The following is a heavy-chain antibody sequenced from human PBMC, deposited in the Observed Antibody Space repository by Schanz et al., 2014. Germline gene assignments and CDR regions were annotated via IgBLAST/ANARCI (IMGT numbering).Heavy chain of an antibody. V-gene: IGHV4-4*07. D-gene: IGHD2-2*01. J-gene: IGHJ4*02. CDR3: ARHLAESAAAAFDS. Sequence: QVQLQESGPGLVKPSETLSLTCTVSGGSISSYYWSWIRQPAGKGLEWIGRIYTSGSTNYNPSLKSRVTMSVDTSKNQFFLKLSSVAAADTAVYYCARHLAESAAAAFDSWGQGTLVTVSS. CDR1: GGSISSYY. CDR2: IYTSGST.